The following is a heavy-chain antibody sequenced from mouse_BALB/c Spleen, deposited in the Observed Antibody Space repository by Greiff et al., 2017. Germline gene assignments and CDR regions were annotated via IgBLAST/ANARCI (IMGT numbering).Heavy chain of an antibody. Sequence: QVQLQQSGAELVRPGASVKMSCKASGYTFTSYWMHWVKQRPGQGLEWIGYINTSTGYTEYNQKFKDKATLTADKSSSTAYMQLSSLTSEDSAVYYGASFFNGNYWYFDVWGAGTTVTVSS. V-gene: IGHV1-4*01. D-gene: IGHD2-1*01. J-gene: IGHJ1*01. CDR2: INTSTGYT. CDR3: ASFFNGNYWYFDV. CDR1: GYTFTSYW.